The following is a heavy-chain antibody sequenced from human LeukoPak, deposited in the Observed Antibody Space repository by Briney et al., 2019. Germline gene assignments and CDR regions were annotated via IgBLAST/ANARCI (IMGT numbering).Heavy chain of an antibody. V-gene: IGHV3-21*01. D-gene: IGHD6-13*01. J-gene: IGHJ4*02. CDR1: GFTFSSYS. Sequence: PGGSPRLSCAASGFTFSSYSMNWVRQAPGKGLEWVSSISSSSSYIYYADSVKGRFTISRDNAKNSLYLQMNSLRAEDTAVYYCARGGEQQLGNFDYWGQGTLVTVSS. CDR3: ARGGEQQLGNFDY. CDR2: ISSSSSYI.